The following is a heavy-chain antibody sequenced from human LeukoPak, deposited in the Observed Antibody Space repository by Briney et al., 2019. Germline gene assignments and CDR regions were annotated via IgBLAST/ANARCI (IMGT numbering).Heavy chain of an antibody. D-gene: IGHD3-22*01. CDR3: AKGVSYYYDSSGYYYLDY. CDR2: ISGSGAST. CDR1: GFTFSNYA. V-gene: IGHV3-23*01. Sequence: LPGGSLRLSCAASGFTFSNYAMSWVRQAPGKGLEWVSPISGSGASTYYADSVRSRFTISRDNSKNTLYLQMNGLRAEDTAVYYCAKGVSYYYDSSGYYYLDYWGQGTLVTVSS. J-gene: IGHJ4*02.